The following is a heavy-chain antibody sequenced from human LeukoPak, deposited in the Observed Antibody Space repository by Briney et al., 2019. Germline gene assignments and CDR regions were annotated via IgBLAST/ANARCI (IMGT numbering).Heavy chain of an antibody. J-gene: IGHJ6*03. V-gene: IGHV3-7*01. Sequence: PGGSLRLSCAASEFTFSNYWMSWVRLAPGKGMEWVANIKQDGSGTYYVDSVKGRFTNSRDNAKNSLYLQMNSLTAEDTSVYYCAGCSTVTTYYYSYYMDIWGKGTTVTVSS. CDR2: IKQDGSGT. CDR1: EFTFSNYW. D-gene: IGHD4-17*01. CDR3: AGCSTVTTYYYSYYMDI.